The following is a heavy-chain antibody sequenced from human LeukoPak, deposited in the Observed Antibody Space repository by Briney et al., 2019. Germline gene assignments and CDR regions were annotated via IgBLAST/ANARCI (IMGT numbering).Heavy chain of an antibody. Sequence: ASVKVSCKASGYTFTSYYMHWVRQAPGQGLEWMGIINPSGGSTSYAQKFQGRVTVTRDTSTSTVYMELSSLRSEDTAVYYCARVRSLYDHFDYWGQGTLVTVSS. J-gene: IGHJ4*02. CDR1: GYTFTSYY. V-gene: IGHV1-46*01. CDR2: INPSGGST. D-gene: IGHD2-2*02. CDR3: ARVRSLYDHFDY.